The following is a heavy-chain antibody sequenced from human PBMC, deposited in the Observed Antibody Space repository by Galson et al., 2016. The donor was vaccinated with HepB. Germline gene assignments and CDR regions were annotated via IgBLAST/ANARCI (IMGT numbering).Heavy chain of an antibody. Sequence: QSGAEVKKPGESLKISCKASGYTFTGYYLHWVRQAPRQGLEWMGWINPNNGGTKFAQKFQGRVTMTRYTSISTAYMELRSLRYDDSAVYYCARDGGAGPYDLWGQGTLVTVSS. J-gene: IGHJ1*01. D-gene: IGHD3-22*01. CDR2: INPNNGGT. CDR1: GYTFTGYY. V-gene: IGHV1-2*02. CDR3: ARDGGAGPYDL.